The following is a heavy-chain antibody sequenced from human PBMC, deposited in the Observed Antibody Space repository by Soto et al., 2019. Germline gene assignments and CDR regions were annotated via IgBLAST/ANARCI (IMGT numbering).Heavy chain of an antibody. J-gene: IGHJ4*02. CDR3: ARTLEYSSSAPYDY. V-gene: IGHV4-30-4*01. CDR2: IYYSGST. Sequence: SETLSLTCTVSGGSISSGDYYWSWIRQPPGKGLEWIGYIYYSGSTYYNPSLKSRVTISVDTSKNQFSLKLSSVTAADTAVYYSARTLEYSSSAPYDYWGQGTLVTVSS. CDR1: GGSISSGDYY. D-gene: IGHD6-6*01.